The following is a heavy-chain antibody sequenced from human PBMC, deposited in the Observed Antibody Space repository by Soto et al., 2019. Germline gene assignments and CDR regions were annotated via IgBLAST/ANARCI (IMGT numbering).Heavy chain of an antibody. V-gene: IGHV3-66*01. CDR3: ARVYKQQLAPDY. D-gene: IGHD6-13*01. Sequence: PGESLKISCAASGFTVSSTYMSWVPQAPGKGLEWVTVIYSGGSTYYADSVKGRFTISRDNSKNTLYLQMNSLRAEDTALYYCARVYKQQLAPDYWGQGTLVTSPQ. CDR2: IYSGGST. J-gene: IGHJ4*02. CDR1: GFTVSSTY.